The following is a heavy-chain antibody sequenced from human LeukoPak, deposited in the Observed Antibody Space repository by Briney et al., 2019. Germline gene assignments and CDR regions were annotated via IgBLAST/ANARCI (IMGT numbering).Heavy chain of an antibody. CDR2: IKSKFDGGTT. J-gene: IGHJ3*02. CDR1: GFTFRNSW. Sequence: GGSLRLSCAASGFTFRNSWMSWVRLAPGKGLEWVGRIKSKFDGGTTDYAAPVKGRFTISRDDSKNTLYLQMNSLKIEDTAVYYCTTYDSSGYFAFDIWGQGTMVTVSS. D-gene: IGHD3-22*01. V-gene: IGHV3-15*01. CDR3: TTYDSSGYFAFDI.